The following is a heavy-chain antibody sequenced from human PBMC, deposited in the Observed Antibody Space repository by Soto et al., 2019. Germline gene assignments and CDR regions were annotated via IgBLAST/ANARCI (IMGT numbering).Heavy chain of an antibody. D-gene: IGHD2-8*02. Sequence: QVQLQDSGPGLVQPSQTLSLYCSVSGASINSGGYYWTWIRQHPGKGLEWIGYIYNSGNTFYNPSLKSRVTIAVDTSKSQFSLKRTSVTAADTAFYYCARGIGGVAVPIYFDDWGQGTLVTVSS. CDR1: GASINSGGYY. CDR3: ARGIGGVAVPIYFDD. J-gene: IGHJ4*02. CDR2: IYNSGNT. V-gene: IGHV4-31*03.